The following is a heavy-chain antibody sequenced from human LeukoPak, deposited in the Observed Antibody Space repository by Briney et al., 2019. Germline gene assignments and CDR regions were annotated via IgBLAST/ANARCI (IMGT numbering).Heavy chain of an antibody. D-gene: IGHD6-19*01. Sequence: GGSLRLSCAASGFTFSSYSMNWVRQAPGKGLEWVSSISSSSSNIYYEDSVKGRFTISRDNAKNSLYLQMNSLRAEDTAVYYCARGPYSSGCPHDYWGQGTLVTVSS. J-gene: IGHJ4*02. V-gene: IGHV3-21*01. CDR2: ISSSSSNI. CDR1: GFTFSSYS. CDR3: ARGPYSSGCPHDY.